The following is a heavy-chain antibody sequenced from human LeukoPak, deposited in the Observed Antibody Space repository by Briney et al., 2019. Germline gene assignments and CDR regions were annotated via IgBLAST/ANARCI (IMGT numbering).Heavy chain of an antibody. J-gene: IGHJ4*02. CDR3: ARQDSSDYYPDY. CDR2: IYPADSDT. CDR1: GYSFTNYW. D-gene: IGHD3-22*01. Sequence: PGESLKISCQGSGYSFTNYWIGWVRQMPGKGLEWMGIIYPADSDTRYSPSFQGQVTISADKSISTAYLQWSSLKASDTAMYYCARQDSSDYYPDYWGQGTLVTVSS. V-gene: IGHV5-51*01.